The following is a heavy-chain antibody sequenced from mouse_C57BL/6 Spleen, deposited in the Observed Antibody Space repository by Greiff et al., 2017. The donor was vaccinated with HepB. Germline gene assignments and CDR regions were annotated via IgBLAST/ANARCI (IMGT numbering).Heavy chain of an antibody. CDR3: VKAVSSVSSYAWFAY. Sequence: EVQGVESGGGLVQPGASLRLSCAASGFTFNDYQISWVRQAPGKAPEWLALIRNKANGYTTEYTASVKGRFTISRDNSQNILYLQMNTLRAEDSATYYCVKAVSSVSSYAWFAYWGQGALVTVSA. J-gene: IGHJ3*01. CDR1: GFTFNDYQ. V-gene: IGHV7-4*01. D-gene: IGHD1-1*01. CDR2: IRNKANGYTT.